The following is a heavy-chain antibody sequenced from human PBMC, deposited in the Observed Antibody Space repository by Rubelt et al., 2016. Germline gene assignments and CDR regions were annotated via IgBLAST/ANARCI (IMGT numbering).Heavy chain of an antibody. V-gene: IGHV3-33*06. CDR3: AKDLPLTVTTGLEPSY. D-gene: IGHD4-11*01. Sequence: GKGLEWVAVIWYDGSNKYYADSVKGRFTISRDNSKNTLYLQMNSLRAEDTAVYYCAKDLPLTVTTGLEPSYWGQGTLVTVSS. CDR2: IWYDGSNK. J-gene: IGHJ4*02.